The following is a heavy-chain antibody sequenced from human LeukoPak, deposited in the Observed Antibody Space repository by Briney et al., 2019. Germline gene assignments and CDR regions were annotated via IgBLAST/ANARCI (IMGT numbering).Heavy chain of an antibody. Sequence: SETLSLTCTVSGYSISSGYYWGWIRQPPGKGLEWIGSIYHSGSTYYNPSLKSRVTISVDTSKNQFSLKLSSVTAADTAVYYCARATERTLGATTDYWGQGTLVTVSS. V-gene: IGHV4-38-2*02. J-gene: IGHJ4*02. CDR1: GYSISSGYY. CDR3: ARATERTLGATTDY. D-gene: IGHD1-26*01. CDR2: IYHSGST.